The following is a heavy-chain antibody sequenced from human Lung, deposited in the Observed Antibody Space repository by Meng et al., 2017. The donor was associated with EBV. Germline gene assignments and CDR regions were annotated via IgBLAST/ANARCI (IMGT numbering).Heavy chain of an antibody. V-gene: IGHV4-4*02. CDR3: ARSTTLRYYRDSGGYPFDR. D-gene: IGHD3-22*01. Sequence: QLQGSGLGLLKPSGTLSLTCAVSGGSISSSNWWSWVRQPPGKELEWIGEIFHSGSTNYSPSLKSRVTMSIDESKNKFSLRLNSVTAADTAVYYCARSTTLRYYRDSGGYPFDRWGRGTLVTVSS. CDR1: GGSISSSNW. J-gene: IGHJ4*02. CDR2: IFHSGST.